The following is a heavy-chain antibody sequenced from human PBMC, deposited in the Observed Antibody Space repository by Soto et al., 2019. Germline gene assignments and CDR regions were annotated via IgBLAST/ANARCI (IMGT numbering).Heavy chain of an antibody. D-gene: IGHD3-22*01. CDR3: ALRSMAVVPEY. V-gene: IGHV4-59*01. CDR2: LYYGRSA. Sequence: QVQLQESGPGLVKPSETLSLTCAVSGDSISSYYCXWIRQPPGKGLESIGYLYYGRSANYNPSLKSRVPLSGDTSTNQCSLXLXSMTAADTAVYYCALRSMAVVPEYWGQGTLVTVSS. CDR1: GDSISSYY. J-gene: IGHJ4*02.